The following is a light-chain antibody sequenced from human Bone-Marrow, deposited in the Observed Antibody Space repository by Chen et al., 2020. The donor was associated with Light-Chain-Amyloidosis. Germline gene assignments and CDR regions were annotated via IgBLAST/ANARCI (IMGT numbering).Light chain of an antibody. V-gene: IGLV3-25*03. J-gene: IGLJ2*01. CDR2: RDT. Sequence: SYELTQPPSVSVSPGQTARITCSGDDLPTKYAYWYQQKPGRAPVLVIHRDTERPSWISERFSGSSSGTTATLTISGVQADDEADYHCQSADSSGTYEVIFGGGTKLTVL. CDR1: DLPTKY. CDR3: QSADSSGTYEVI.